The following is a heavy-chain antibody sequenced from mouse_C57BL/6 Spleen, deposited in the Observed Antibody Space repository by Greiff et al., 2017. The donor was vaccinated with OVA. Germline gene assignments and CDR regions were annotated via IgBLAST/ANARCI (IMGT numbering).Heavy chain of an antibody. CDR1: GYTFTSYG. V-gene: IGHV1-81*01. CDR3: ARSGDYDRYFDY. D-gene: IGHD2-4*01. J-gene: IGHJ2*01. CDR2: IYPRSGNT. Sequence: QVQLQQSGAELARPGASVKLSCKASGYTFTSYGISWVKQRTGQGLEWIGEIYPRSGNTYYNEKFKGKATLTADKSSSTAYIELRSLTSEDSAVYFCARSGDYDRYFDYWGQGTTLTVSS.